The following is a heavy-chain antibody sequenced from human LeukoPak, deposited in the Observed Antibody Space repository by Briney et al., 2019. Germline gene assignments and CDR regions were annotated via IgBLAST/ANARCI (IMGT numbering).Heavy chain of an antibody. V-gene: IGHV3-21*01. CDR2: ISSSSSYI. J-gene: IGHJ3*01. CDR1: GFTFSSYS. Sequence: PGGSLRPSCAASGFTFSSYSMNWVRQAPGKGLEWVSSISSSSSYIYYADSVKSRFTISRDNAKNSLYLQMNSLRAEDTAVYYCARVWRRWLHPHDAFDVWGQGSMVTVSS. CDR3: ARVWRRWLHPHDAFDV. D-gene: IGHD5-24*01.